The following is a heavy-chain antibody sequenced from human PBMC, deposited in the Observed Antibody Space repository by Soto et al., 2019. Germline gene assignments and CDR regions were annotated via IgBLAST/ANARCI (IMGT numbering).Heavy chain of an antibody. Sequence: GGSLRLSCAASGFTFIDYYIILIRHSPGKGLEWVSYISSSGSTIYYADSVKGRFTISRDNAKNSLYLQMNSLRAEDTAVYYCARTDSSGMRAFDIWGQGTMVTVSS. V-gene: IGHV3-11*01. D-gene: IGHD3-22*01. CDR1: GFTFIDYY. CDR3: ARTDSSGMRAFDI. CDR2: ISSSGSTI. J-gene: IGHJ3*02.